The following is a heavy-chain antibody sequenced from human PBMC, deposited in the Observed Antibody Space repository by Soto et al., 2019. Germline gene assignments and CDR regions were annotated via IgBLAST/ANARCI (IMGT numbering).Heavy chain of an antibody. Sequence: GGSLRLSCAASGFTFSSYAMSWVRQAPGKGLEWVSAISGSGGSTYYADSVKGRFTISRDNSKNTLYLQMNSLRAEDTAVYYYAKDLYLWFGEFPKAPFDYWGQGTLVTVSS. D-gene: IGHD3-10*01. J-gene: IGHJ4*02. CDR1: GFTFSSYA. CDR3: AKDLYLWFGEFPKAPFDY. CDR2: ISGSGGST. V-gene: IGHV3-23*01.